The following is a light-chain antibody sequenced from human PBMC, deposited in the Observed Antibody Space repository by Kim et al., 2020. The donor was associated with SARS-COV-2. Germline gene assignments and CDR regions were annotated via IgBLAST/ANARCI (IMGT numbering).Light chain of an antibody. CDR3: QVWENTLRT. CDR2: YDS. CDR1: NIGRKS. V-gene: IGLV3-21*01. J-gene: IGLJ2*01. Sequence: SVAPGKPARITCGGNNIGRKSIHWYQHKPGQAPVLVIYYDSDRPPGVSERFSASNSGNTATLAISSVEPEDEADYYCQVWENTLRTFGGGTQLTVL.